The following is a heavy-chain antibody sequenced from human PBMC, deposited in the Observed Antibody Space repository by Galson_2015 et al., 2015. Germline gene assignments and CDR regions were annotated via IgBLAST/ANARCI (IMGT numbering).Heavy chain of an antibody. D-gene: IGHD6-19*01. Sequence: SLRLSCAASGFTFSTYSMSWVRQAPGKGLVWVSHINSDASITTYADSVKGRFTISRDNAKNTLFLQMNSLRAEDTAVYYCANSDWYAAFELRGRGTVVTVSS. CDR3: ANSDWYAAFEL. CDR1: GFTFSTYS. CDR2: INSDASIT. J-gene: IGHJ3*01. V-gene: IGHV3-74*01.